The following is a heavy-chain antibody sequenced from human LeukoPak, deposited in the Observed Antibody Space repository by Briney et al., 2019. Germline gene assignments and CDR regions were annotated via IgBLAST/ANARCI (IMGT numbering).Heavy chain of an antibody. CDR1: GFTFSSYA. CDR2: ISGSGGST. V-gene: IGHV3-23*01. CDR3: AKDRGYGSGSYSLNWFDP. D-gene: IGHD3-10*01. J-gene: IGHJ5*02. Sequence: GGSLRLSCAASGFTFSSYAMTWVRQAPGKGLEWVSAISGSGGSTYYADSVKGRFTISRDNSKNTLYLQMNSLRAEDTAVYYCAKDRGYGSGSYSLNWFDPWGQGTLVTVSS.